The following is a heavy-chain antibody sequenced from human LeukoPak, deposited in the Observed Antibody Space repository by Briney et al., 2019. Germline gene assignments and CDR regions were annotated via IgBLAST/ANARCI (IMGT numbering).Heavy chain of an antibody. CDR2: ISGSGGST. CDR1: GFTFSSYG. Sequence: GGSLRLPCAASGFTFSSYGMSWVRQAPGKGLEWVSAISGSGGSTYYADSVKGRFTISRDNSKNTLYLQMNSLRAEDTAVYYCAKVVGWYYYDSSGYYEGYYFDYWGQGTLVTVSS. V-gene: IGHV3-23*01. J-gene: IGHJ4*02. CDR3: AKVVGWYYYDSSGYYEGYYFDY. D-gene: IGHD3-22*01.